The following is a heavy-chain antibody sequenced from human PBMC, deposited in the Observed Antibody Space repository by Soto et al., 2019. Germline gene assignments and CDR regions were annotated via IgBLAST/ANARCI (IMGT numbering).Heavy chain of an antibody. CDR1: GYTLTELS. CDR2: FDPEDGET. D-gene: IGHD6-19*01. V-gene: IGHV1-24*01. CDR3: ATDQSSGWYVGWFDP. J-gene: IGHJ5*02. Sequence: GASVKVSCKVSGYTLTELSMHWVRQAPGKGLEWMGGFDPEDGETIYAQKFQGRVTMTEDTSTDTAYMELSSLRSEDTAVYYCATDQSSGWYVGWFDPWGQGTLVTVSS.